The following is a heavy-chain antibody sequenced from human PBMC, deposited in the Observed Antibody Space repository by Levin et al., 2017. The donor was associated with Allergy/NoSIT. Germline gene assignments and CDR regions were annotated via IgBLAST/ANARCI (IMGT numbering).Heavy chain of an antibody. CDR1: GFTFSTYW. D-gene: IGHD3-10*01. CDR2: INNDGSVT. V-gene: IGHV3-74*01. Sequence: PAGGSLRLSCAASGFTFSTYWMHWVRQAPGKGLVWVSVINNDGSVTHYADSVKGRFTTSRDIAKNTLYLQMNSLGAEDTALYYCARDSGSGSYKVDQWGQGTLVIVSS. J-gene: IGHJ4*02. CDR3: ARDSGSGSYKVDQ.